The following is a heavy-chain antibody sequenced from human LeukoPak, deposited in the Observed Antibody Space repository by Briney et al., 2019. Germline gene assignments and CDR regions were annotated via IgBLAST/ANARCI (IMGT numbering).Heavy chain of an antibody. Sequence: ASVKVSCKASGYTFTGYYMHWVRQAPGQGLEWMGWINPNSGGTNYAQKFQGRVTMTRDTSISTAYMELSRLRSDDTVVYYCARDCDSSGYYPSNWFDPWGQGTLVTVSS. V-gene: IGHV1-2*02. CDR3: ARDCDSSGYYPSNWFDP. CDR1: GYTFTGYY. D-gene: IGHD3-22*01. J-gene: IGHJ5*02. CDR2: INPNSGGT.